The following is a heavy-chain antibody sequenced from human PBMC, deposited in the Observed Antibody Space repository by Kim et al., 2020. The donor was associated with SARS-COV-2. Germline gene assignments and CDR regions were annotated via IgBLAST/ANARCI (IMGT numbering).Heavy chain of an antibody. Sequence: SETLSLTCTVSGGSISSGDYYWSWIRQPPGKGLEWIGYIYYSGSTYYNPSLKSRVTISVDTSKNQFSLKLSSVTAADTAVYYCARTYGSGSYMDYWGQGTLVTVSS. J-gene: IGHJ4*02. CDR3: ARTYGSGSYMDY. CDR2: IYYSGST. V-gene: IGHV4-30-4*01. CDR1: GGSISSGDYY. D-gene: IGHD3-10*01.